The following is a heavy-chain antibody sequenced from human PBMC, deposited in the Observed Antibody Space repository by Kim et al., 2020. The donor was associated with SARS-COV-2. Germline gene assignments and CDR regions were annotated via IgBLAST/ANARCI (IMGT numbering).Heavy chain of an antibody. CDR2: INHSGST. D-gene: IGHD2-15*01. CDR3: ARGTDGLGEIVVVVWGYY. CDR1: GGSFSGYY. V-gene: IGHV4-34*01. Sequence: SETLSLTCAVYGGSFSGYYWSWIRQPPGKGLEWIGEINHSGSTNYNPSLKSRVTISVDTSKNQFPLKLSSVTAADTAVYYCARGTDGLGEIVVVVWGYY. J-gene: IGHJ6*01.